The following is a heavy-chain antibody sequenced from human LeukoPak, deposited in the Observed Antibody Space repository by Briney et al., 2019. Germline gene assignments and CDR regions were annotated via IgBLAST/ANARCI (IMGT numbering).Heavy chain of an antibody. D-gene: IGHD3-10*01. CDR1: GGSISSYY. V-gene: IGHV4-59*12. CDR3: ARDTSHRPYYYGSGSHFDY. CDR2: IYYSGST. Sequence: SETLSLTCTVSGGSISSYYWSWIRQPPGKGQEWIGYIYYSGSTTYNPSLKSRVSILVDTSKNQFSLKLSSVTAADTAVYYCARDTSHRPYYYGSGSHFDYWGQGTLVAVSS. J-gene: IGHJ4*02.